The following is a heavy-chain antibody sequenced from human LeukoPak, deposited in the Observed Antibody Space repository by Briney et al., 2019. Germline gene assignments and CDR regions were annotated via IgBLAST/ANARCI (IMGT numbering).Heavy chain of an antibody. CDR1: GGSFSGYY. D-gene: IGHD3-22*01. J-gene: IGHJ4*02. Sequence: SETLSLTCAVYGGSFSGYYWSWIRQPPGKGLEWIGEINHSGSTNYNPSLKSRVTISVDTSKNQFSLKLSSVTATDTAVYYCARVPHSVEGSMKAVFIHYFDYWGQGSQVTVSS. CDR3: ARVPHSVEGSMKAVFIHYFDY. CDR2: INHSGST. V-gene: IGHV4-34*01.